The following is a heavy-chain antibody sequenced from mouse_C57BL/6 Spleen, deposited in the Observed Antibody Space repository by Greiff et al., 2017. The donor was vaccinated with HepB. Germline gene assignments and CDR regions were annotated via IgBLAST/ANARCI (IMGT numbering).Heavy chain of an antibody. CDR2: IYPGSGST. D-gene: IGHD2-1*01. Sequence: QVQLQQPGAELVKPGASVKMSCKASGYTFTSYWITWVKQRPGQGLEWIGDIYPGSGSTNYNEKFKSKAKLTVDTSSSTAYMQLSSLTSEDSAVYYCARNYYGNYEFAYWGQGTLVTVSA. V-gene: IGHV1-55*01. CDR1: GYTFTSYW. CDR3: ARNYYGNYEFAY. J-gene: IGHJ3*01.